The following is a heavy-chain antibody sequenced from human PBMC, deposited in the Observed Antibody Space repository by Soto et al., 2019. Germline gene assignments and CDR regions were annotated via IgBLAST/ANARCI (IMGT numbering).Heavy chain of an antibody. CDR1: GFLPRTSGVA. CDR3: AHRQEQLNANGFDY. Sequence: SGPTLVNPTQTLTLTCTFSGFLPRTSGVAVGWIRQPPGKALEWLALIYGDNDKRYSPSLKSRLTITKGTSKNQVVLTVTNMDPVDTATYYCAHRQEQLNANGFDYWGQGTLVTVSS. J-gene: IGHJ4*02. CDR2: IYGDNDK. D-gene: IGHD6-6*01. V-gene: IGHV2-5*02.